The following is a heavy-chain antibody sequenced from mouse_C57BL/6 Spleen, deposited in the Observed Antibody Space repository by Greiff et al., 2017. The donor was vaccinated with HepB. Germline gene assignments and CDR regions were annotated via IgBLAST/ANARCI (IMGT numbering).Heavy chain of an antibody. CDR3: AREGYPTAMDY. Sequence: VQLQQSGAELVKPGASVKLSCKASGYTFTSYWMHWVKQRPGQGLEWIGMIHPNSGSTNYNEKFKSKATLTVDKSSSTAYMQLSSLTSEDSAVYYCAREGYPTAMDYWGQGTSVTVSS. V-gene: IGHV1-64*01. CDR1: GYTFTSYW. D-gene: IGHD2-10*01. CDR2: IHPNSGST. J-gene: IGHJ4*01.